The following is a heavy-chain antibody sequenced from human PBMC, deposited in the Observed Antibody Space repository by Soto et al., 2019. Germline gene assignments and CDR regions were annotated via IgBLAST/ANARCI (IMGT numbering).Heavy chain of an antibody. CDR1: GFTFSNAW. V-gene: IGHV3-15*01. CDR2: IKSKAIGGTV. CDR3: TTCGGDCYLNY. Sequence: GGSLRLSCAASGFTFSNAWMNWVRQAPGKGLEWVGRIKSKAIGGTVDYAAPVKGRFTISRDDSKNTLYLQMNSLKTEDTAVYYCTTCGGDCYLNYWGQGTLVTVSS. J-gene: IGHJ4*02. D-gene: IGHD2-21*02.